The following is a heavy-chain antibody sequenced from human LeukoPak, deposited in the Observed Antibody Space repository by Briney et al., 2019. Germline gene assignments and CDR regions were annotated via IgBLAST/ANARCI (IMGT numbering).Heavy chain of an antibody. CDR2: IYYSGST. CDR1: GGSISSGDYY. V-gene: IGHV4-30-4*01. CDR3: AREFVYGDYSRCYYYYGMDV. J-gene: IGHJ6*02. Sequence: KPSQTLSLTCTVSGGSISSGDYYWSWIRQPPGKGLEWIGYIYYSGSTYYNPSLKSRVTISVDTSKNQFSLKLSSVTAADTAVYYCAREFVYGDYSRCYYYYGMDVWGQGTTVTVSS. D-gene: IGHD4-17*01.